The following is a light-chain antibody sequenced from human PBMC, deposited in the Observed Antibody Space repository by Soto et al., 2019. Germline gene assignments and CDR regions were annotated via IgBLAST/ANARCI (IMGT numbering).Light chain of an antibody. V-gene: IGKV3-20*01. Sequence: EIVLTQSPGTLSLSPGERATLSCRASESVSSSHLAWYQQKPGQAPRLLIYGASSRATGIPDRFSGSGSGPDFTLTISRLEPEDFAVYYSQQYGSSPETFGQGSKVEI. J-gene: IGKJ1*01. CDR2: GAS. CDR1: ESVSSSH. CDR3: QQYGSSPET.